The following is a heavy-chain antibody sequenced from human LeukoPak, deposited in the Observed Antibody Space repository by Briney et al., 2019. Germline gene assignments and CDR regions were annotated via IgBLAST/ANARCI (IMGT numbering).Heavy chain of an antibody. CDR3: AKDWDSSSWYYFDY. CDR1: GFTFSSYA. V-gene: IGHV3-23*01. CDR2: ISGSGGST. Sequence: QAGGSLRLSCAASGFTFSSYAMSWVRQAPGKGLEWVSAISGSGGSTCYADSVKGRFTISRDNSKNTLYLQMNSLRAEDTAVYYCAKDWDSSSWYYFDYWGQGNPGHRLL. J-gene: IGHJ4*02. D-gene: IGHD6-13*01.